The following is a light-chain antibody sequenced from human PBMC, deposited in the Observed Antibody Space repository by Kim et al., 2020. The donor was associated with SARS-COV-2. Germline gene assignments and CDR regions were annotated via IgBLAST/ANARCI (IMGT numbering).Light chain of an antibody. CDR2: AAS. Sequence: ASVGDRVTITCRASQDISNHLAWYQQKPGKAPELLIYAASTLKTGVPSRFSGIRSGTEFTLTIGSMQPEDFATYSCLQVNTYPRTFGHGTKVDIK. J-gene: IGKJ1*01. CDR1: QDISNH. CDR3: LQVNTYPRT. V-gene: IGKV1-9*01.